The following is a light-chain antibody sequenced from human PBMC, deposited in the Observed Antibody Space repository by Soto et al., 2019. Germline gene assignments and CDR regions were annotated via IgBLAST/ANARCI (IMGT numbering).Light chain of an antibody. CDR1: QSVGSKY. Sequence: EIVLTQSPGTLSLSPGERATLSCRASQSVGSKYLAWYQQKPGQAPRLLIYDASSRATGIPDRFSGSGSGTDFTLTISRLEPEDFVFSYCQQYGSSPLTFGGGTKVDIK. CDR3: QQYGSSPLT. V-gene: IGKV3-20*01. J-gene: IGKJ4*01. CDR2: DAS.